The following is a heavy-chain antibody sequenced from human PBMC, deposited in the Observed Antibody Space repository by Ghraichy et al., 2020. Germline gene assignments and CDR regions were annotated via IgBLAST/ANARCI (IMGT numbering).Heavy chain of an antibody. J-gene: IGHJ5*02. D-gene: IGHD4-17*01. Sequence: GGSLRLSCAASGFTFSNYWMHWVRQAPGKGLVWVSHINEDGRETNYGDSVKGRFTISRDNAKNTLFLQMNSLRAEDTAVYFCARDPVRAGVAWGQGILVTVSS. CDR2: INEDGRET. CDR3: ARDPVRAGVA. V-gene: IGHV3-74*01. CDR1: GFTFSNYW.